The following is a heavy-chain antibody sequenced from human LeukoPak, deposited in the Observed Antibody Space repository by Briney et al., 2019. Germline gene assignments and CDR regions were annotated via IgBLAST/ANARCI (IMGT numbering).Heavy chain of an antibody. CDR3: ARPITMVREYYYYGMDV. V-gene: IGHV1-18*01. J-gene: IGHJ6*02. Sequence: GASVKVSCKASGYTFTSYGISWVRQAPGQGLEWMGWISAYNGNTNYAQKHQGRVTMTTDTSTSTAYMELRSLRSDDTAVYYCARPITMVREYYYYGMDVWGQGTTVTVSS. D-gene: IGHD3-10*01. CDR1: GYTFTSYG. CDR2: ISAYNGNT.